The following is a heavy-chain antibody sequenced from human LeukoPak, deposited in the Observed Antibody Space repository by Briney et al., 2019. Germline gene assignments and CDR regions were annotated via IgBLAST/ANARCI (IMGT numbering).Heavy chain of an antibody. CDR2: IYTSGST. D-gene: IGHD3-9*01. J-gene: IGHJ5*02. V-gene: IGHV4-61*02. CDR1: GGSISSGSYY. Sequence: SETLSLTCTVSGGSISSGSYYWSWIRQPAGKGLEWIGRIYTSGSTNYNPSLKSRVTISVDTSKNQFSLKLSSVTAADTAVYYCARDRGAQNYDILTGYYSRANWFDPWGQGTLVTVSS. CDR3: ARDRGAQNYDILTGYYSRANWFDP.